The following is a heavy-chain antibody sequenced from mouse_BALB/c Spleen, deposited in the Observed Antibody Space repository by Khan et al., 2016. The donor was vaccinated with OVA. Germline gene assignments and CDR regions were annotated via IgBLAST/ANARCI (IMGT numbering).Heavy chain of an antibody. CDR3: TRGGYGGPFAY. CDR1: GYTFTSYY. D-gene: IGHD1-1*01. Sequence: QVRLQQSGAELVKPGASVKLSCKASGYTFTSYYMYWVKQRPGQGLEWIGEINPSNGGTNVNEKFKNKATLTVDKSSSTAYMELSSLTSEDSAVYYCTRGGYGGPFAYWGQGTLVTVSA. V-gene: IGHV1S81*02. J-gene: IGHJ3*01. CDR2: INPSNGGT.